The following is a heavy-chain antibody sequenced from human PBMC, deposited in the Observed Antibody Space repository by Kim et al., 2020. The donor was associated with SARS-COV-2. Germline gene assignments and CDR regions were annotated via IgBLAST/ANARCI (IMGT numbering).Heavy chain of an antibody. J-gene: IGHJ4*02. CDR2: ISYDGSNK. Sequence: GGSLRLSCAASGLTFSSYAMHWVRQAPGKGLEWVAVISYDGSNKYYADSVKGRFTISRDNSKNTLYLQMNSLRAEDTAVYYCARESDSSSWHPIFDYWGQGTLVTGSS. CDR1: GLTFSSYA. D-gene: IGHD6-13*01. CDR3: ARESDSSSWHPIFDY. V-gene: IGHV3-30-3*01.